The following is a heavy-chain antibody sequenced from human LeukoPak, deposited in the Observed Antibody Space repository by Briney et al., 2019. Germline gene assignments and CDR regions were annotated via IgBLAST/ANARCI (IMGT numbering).Heavy chain of an antibody. CDR3: ARFFRGGYYFDY. D-gene: IGHD3-10*01. CDR1: GGTFSSYA. V-gene: IGHV1-69*04. J-gene: IGHJ4*02. CDR2: IIPILGIA. Sequence: SVKVSCKASGGTFSSYAISWVRQAPGQGLEWMGRIIPILGIANYAQKFQGRVTITADKSTSTACTELSSLRSEDTAVYYCARFFRGGYYFDYWGQGTLVTVSS.